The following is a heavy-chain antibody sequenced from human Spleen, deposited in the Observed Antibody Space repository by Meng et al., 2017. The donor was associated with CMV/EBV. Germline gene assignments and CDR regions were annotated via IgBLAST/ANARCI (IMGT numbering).Heavy chain of an antibody. CDR3: GRDKGYSNGHAFDI. D-gene: IGHD5-18*01. Sequence: GGSLRLSCAASGFTFSDYYMSWIRQVPGKGLEWVALISYDGSNKYYADSVKGRFTISRDNSKNTLFVQVNSLRAEDTAMYYCGRDKGYSNGHAFDIWGQGTMVTVSS. CDR2: ISYDGSNK. J-gene: IGHJ3*02. V-gene: IGHV3-30-3*01. CDR1: GFTFSDYY.